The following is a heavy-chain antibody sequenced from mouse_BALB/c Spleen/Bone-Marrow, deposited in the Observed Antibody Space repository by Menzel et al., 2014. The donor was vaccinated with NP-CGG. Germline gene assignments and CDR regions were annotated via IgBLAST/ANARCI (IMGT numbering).Heavy chain of an antibody. CDR2: ISSGGST. Sequence: EVKLVESGGGLVKPGGSLKLSCAASGFTFSSYAMSWVRQTPEKRLEWVASISSGGSTYYPDSVKGRFTISRDNARNILYLQMGSLRSEDTAMYYCARWYYGSGFAYWGQGTLVTVSA. CDR3: ARWYYGSGFAY. CDR1: GFTFSSYA. D-gene: IGHD1-1*01. J-gene: IGHJ3*01. V-gene: IGHV5-6-5*01.